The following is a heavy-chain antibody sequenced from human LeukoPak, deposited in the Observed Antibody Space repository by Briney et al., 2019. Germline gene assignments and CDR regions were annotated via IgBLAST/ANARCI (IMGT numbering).Heavy chain of an antibody. V-gene: IGHV3-30*02. CDR2: IWYDGSNK. Sequence: GGSLRLSCAASGFTFSSYGMHWVRQAPGKGLEWVAVIWYDGSNKYYADSVKGRFTISRDNSKNTLYLQMNSLRAEDTALYYCAKEPRSGSLGAFDIWGQGTMVTVSS. J-gene: IGHJ3*02. CDR3: AKEPRSGSLGAFDI. D-gene: IGHD3-22*01. CDR1: GFTFSSYG.